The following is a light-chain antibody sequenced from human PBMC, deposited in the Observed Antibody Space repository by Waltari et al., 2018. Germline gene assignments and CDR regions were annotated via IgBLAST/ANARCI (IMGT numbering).Light chain of an antibody. CDR2: AEN. J-gene: IGLJ1*01. Sequence: SSEMTQEPAVSVALGQTVRITCQGGGLRTFYANWYQQKPGQAPLLVIYAENTRPSGIPDRFSGSRSGNTASLTISGAQAEDEADYYCNTRDISGDHLVFGSGTKVTVL. CDR3: NTRDISGDHLV. CDR1: GLRTFY. V-gene: IGLV3-19*01.